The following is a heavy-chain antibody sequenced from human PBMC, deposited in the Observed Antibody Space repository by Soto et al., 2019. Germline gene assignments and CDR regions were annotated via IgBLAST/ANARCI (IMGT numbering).Heavy chain of an antibody. D-gene: IGHD2-8*02. J-gene: IGHJ6*03. CDR2: ISAYNGNT. CDR3: ARDRRDSGYYYYMDV. Sequence: EASVKVSCKASGYTFTSYGISWVRQAPGQGLEWMGWISAYNGNTNYAQKLQGRVTMTTDTSTSTAYMELRSLRSDDTAVYYCARDRRDSGYYYYMDVWGKGTTVTVSS. CDR1: GYTFTSYG. V-gene: IGHV1-18*01.